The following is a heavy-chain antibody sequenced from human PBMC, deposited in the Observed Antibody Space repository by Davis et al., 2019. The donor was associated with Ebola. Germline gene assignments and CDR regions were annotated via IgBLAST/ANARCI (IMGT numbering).Heavy chain of an antibody. D-gene: IGHD3-10*01. CDR3: ARGGGSGSYYTIVMDV. V-gene: IGHV4-39*07. CDR2: IYYSGIT. Sequence: MPSETLSLTCTVSGGSIISSSSYWGWIRQPPRKGLEWIGSIYYSGITYYNPSLKSRVTISVDTSKNQFSLKLRSVTAADTAVYYCARGGGSGSYYTIVMDVWGKGTTVTVSS. J-gene: IGHJ6*04. CDR1: GGSIISSSSY.